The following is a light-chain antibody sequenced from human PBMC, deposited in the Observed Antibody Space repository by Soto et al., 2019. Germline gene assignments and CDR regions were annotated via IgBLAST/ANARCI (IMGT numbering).Light chain of an antibody. CDR3: ASYTSNNTLVV. J-gene: IGLJ2*01. V-gene: IGLV2-14*01. CDR1: SSDVGNYNY. Sequence: QSALTQPASVSGSPGQSITISCTGTSSDVGNYNYVSWYQQHPGKAPKLMIYEVNNRPSGVSNRFSGSKSGNTASLTISGLQAEDEAGYYCASYTSNNTLVVFGGGTQLTVL. CDR2: EVN.